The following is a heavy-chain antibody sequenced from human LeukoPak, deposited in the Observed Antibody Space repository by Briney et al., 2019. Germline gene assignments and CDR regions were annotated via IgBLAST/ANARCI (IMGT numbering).Heavy chain of an antibody. V-gene: IGHV4-59*01. J-gene: IGHJ4*02. CDR1: GGYISDYY. D-gene: IGHD5-24*01. CDR3: ARGDGYTTFDY. Sequence: SETLSLTCTISGGYISDYYWGWIRQPPGKGLEWIGYIYYSGSTNYNPSLKSRVTISVDTSKNQFSLKLSSVTAADTAVYYCARGDGYTTFDYWGQGTLVTVSS. CDR2: IYYSGST.